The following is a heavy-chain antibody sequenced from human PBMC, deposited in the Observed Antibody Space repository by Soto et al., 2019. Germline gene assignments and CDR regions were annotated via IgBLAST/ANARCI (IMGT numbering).Heavy chain of an antibody. V-gene: IGHV4-34*01. D-gene: IGHD6-6*01. CDR3: ARGLHSSSSWNYYYGMDV. J-gene: IGHJ6*02. Sequence: SETLSLTCAVYGGSFSGYYWSWIRQPPGKGLEWIGEINHSGSTNYNPSLKSRVTISVDTSKNQFSLKLSSVTAADTAVYYCARGLHSSSSWNYYYGMDVWGQGTTVTVSS. CDR2: INHSGST. CDR1: GGSFSGYY.